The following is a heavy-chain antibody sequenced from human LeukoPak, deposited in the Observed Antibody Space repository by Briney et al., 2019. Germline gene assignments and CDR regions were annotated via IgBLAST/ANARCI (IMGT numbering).Heavy chain of an antibody. J-gene: IGHJ4*02. V-gene: IGHV3-74*01. Sequence: GGSLRLSCAASGFIFSTQRMHWVRQAPGKGLVWVSYINIDERITGYADSVKGRFTISRDNAKNTLYLQMNSLRAEDTAIYYCFREGGDWGQGTLVTVSS. CDR1: GFIFSTQR. CDR2: INIDERIT. CDR3: FREGGD. D-gene: IGHD3-10*01.